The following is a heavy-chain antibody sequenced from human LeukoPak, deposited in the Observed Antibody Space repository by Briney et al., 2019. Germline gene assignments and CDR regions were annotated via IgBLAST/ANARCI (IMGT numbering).Heavy chain of an antibody. Sequence: SETLSLTYTVSGGSISSHYWSWIRQPPGKGLEWIGYIYYSGSTNYNPSLKSRVTISVDTSKNQFSLKLSSVTAADTAVYYCARGRYDFWCGYPPNWFDPWGQGTLVTVSS. J-gene: IGHJ5*02. V-gene: IGHV4-59*11. D-gene: IGHD3-3*01. CDR2: IYYSGST. CDR3: ARGRYDFWCGYPPNWFDP. CDR1: GGSISSHY.